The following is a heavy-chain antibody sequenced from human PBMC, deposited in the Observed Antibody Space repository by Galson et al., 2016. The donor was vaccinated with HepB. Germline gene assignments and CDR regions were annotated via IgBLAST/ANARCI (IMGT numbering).Heavy chain of an antibody. V-gene: IGHV3-23*01. CDR3: AHWLYGDYDS. CDR2: ISGDDDT. CDR1: GITFRKYG. J-gene: IGHJ5*01. D-gene: IGHD4-17*01. Sequence: SLRLSCAASGITFRKYGMSWVRQAPGKGLEWVSGISGDDDTYYADSVKGRFTISRDKSETTVYLQMNTLRAEDTALYYCAHWLYGDYDSWGQGTLVTVSS.